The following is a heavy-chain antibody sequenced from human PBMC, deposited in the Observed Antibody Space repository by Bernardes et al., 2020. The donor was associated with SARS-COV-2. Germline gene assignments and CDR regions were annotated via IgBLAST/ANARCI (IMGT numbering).Heavy chain of an antibody. CDR3: ARVAGRAAGGNSAAPRRFDS. CDR2: IYTIGST. D-gene: IGHD1-1*01. J-gene: IGHJ4*01. CDR1: GASITSGTFY. Sequence: SETLSLTCTVSGASITSGTFYWTWIRHSAGKGLEWIGRIYTIGSTTYNPSFKSRVAISMDTSKNQFSLRLSSVTAADTAVYFCARVAGRAAGGNSAAPRRFDSWGHGALVTVSS. V-gene: IGHV4-61*02.